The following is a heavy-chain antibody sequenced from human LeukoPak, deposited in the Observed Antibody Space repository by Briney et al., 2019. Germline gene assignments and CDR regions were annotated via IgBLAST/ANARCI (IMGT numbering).Heavy chain of an antibody. J-gene: IGHJ1*01. V-gene: IGHV4-59*01. CDR1: GGSISSYY. CDR2: IYYSGST. Sequence: SETLSLTRTVSGGSISSYYWSWIRQPPGKGLEWIGYIYYSGSTNYNPSLKSRVTISVDTSKNLFSLKLSSVTAADTAVYYCARAEMTTVVTGGFQHWGQGTLVTVSS. CDR3: ARAEMTTVVTGGFQH. D-gene: IGHD4-23*01.